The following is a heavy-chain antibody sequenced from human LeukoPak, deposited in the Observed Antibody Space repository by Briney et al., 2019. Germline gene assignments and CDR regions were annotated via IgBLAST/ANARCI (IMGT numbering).Heavy chain of an antibody. J-gene: IGHJ4*02. D-gene: IGHD2-21*01. CDR1: GFTFSTSA. V-gene: IGHV3-23*01. Sequence: GGSLRLSCAASGFTFSTSAMSWVRQVPGKGLEWVSSISGSGGTTYKADSVRGRFTISRDNSKNTLYLQLNSLSADDTAVYYCAKAGVIAIPFDYWGQGTLVTVSS. CDR3: AKAGVIAIPFDY. CDR2: ISGSGGTT.